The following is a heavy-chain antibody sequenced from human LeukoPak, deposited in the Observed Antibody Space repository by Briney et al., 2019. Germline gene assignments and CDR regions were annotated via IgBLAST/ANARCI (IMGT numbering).Heavy chain of an antibody. CDR1: GGSFSNNY. D-gene: IGHD3-3*01. Sequence: SETLSLTCGIYGGSFSNNYWAWIRQSPGKGLEWIGDVNHRGSTNYIPSLKSRVSMSVDTSKSEFSLKLKSVTAADTAVYFCARQSDFWSGMSFNIWGQGILVTVSS. CDR3: ARQSDFWSGMSFNI. V-gene: IGHV4-34*01. CDR2: VNHRGST. J-gene: IGHJ4*02.